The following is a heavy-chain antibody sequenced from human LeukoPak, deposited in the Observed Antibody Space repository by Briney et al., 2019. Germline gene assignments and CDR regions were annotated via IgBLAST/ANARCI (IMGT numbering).Heavy chain of an antibody. J-gene: IGHJ6*03. Sequence: GGSLRLSCAASGFTFISYWMTWVRQAPGKGLEWGASIKHDGSEKYYVDSVKGRFTISRDNAKNSLYLQMNSLRDEDTAVYYCARADSSIAARLSRSSIFNYYYYMDVWGKGTTVTVSS. D-gene: IGHD6-6*01. CDR2: IKHDGSEK. V-gene: IGHV3-7*01. CDR3: ARADSSIAARLSRSSIFNYYYYMDV. CDR1: GFTFISYW.